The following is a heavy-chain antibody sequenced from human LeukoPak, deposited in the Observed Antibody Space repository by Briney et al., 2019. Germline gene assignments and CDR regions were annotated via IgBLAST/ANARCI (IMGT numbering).Heavy chain of an antibody. J-gene: IGHJ4*02. Sequence: GGSLRLSCAASGFTFSSFWMSWVRQAPGKGLEWVANIKQDGREKYYVDSVKGRFTISRDNARNSLYLQMNSLRAEDTAVYYCTRDRSRAEDDWGQGTLVTVSS. CDR3: TRDRSRAEDD. CDR2: IKQDGREK. D-gene: IGHD1-14*01. V-gene: IGHV3-7*01. CDR1: GFTFSSFW.